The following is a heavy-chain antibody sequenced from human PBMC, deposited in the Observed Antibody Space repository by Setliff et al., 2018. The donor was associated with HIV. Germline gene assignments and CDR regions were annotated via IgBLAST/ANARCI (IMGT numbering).Heavy chain of an antibody. V-gene: IGHV1-8*02. J-gene: IGHJ6*03. CDR2: MNPNSGNT. Sequence: ASVKVSCKASGYTFGSYDIDWVRQATGQGLEWMGWMNPNSGNTGYAQKFQGRATMTRDTSISTAYMELNNLKFEDTAVYYCARARRDSYDRGRRNHYYIDVWGKGTTVTVS. D-gene: IGHD3-22*01. CDR3: ARARRDSYDRGRRNHYYIDV. CDR1: GYTFGSYD.